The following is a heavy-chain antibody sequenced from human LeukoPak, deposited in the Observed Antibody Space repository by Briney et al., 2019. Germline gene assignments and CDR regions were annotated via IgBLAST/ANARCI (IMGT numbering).Heavy chain of an antibody. CDR3: ARDLYYYGYDY. D-gene: IGHD3-10*01. J-gene: IGHJ4*02. Sequence: SETLSLTCTVSGGSISSYYWSWIRQPPGKGLGWIGYTYYSGSTNYNPSLKSRVTISVDTSKNRFSLKLSSVTAADTAVYYCARDLYYYGYDYWGQGTLVTVSS. V-gene: IGHV4-59*01. CDR1: GGSISSYY. CDR2: TYYSGST.